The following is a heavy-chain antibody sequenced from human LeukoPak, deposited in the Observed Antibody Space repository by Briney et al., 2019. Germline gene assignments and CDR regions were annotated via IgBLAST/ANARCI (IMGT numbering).Heavy chain of an antibody. CDR1: GFTFSSYA. CDR2: ISGSGDST. CDR3: AKDREAAMVAFDY. D-gene: IGHD5-18*01. J-gene: IGHJ4*02. Sequence: PGGSLRLSCAASGFTFSSYAMSWVRQAPGKGLEWVSAISGSGDSTYYADSVEGRFTISRANSKNTLCLQMNSLRAEDTAVYYCAKDREAAMVAFDYWGQGTLVTVSS. V-gene: IGHV3-23*01.